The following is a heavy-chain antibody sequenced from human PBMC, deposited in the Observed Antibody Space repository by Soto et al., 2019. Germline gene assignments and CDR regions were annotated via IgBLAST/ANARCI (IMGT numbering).Heavy chain of an antibody. CDR3: ARDLRPLYGDYGFDY. J-gene: IGHJ4*02. CDR2: INHSGST. D-gene: IGHD4-17*01. V-gene: IGHV4-34*01. Sequence: PSETLSLTCAVYGGSFSGYYWSWIRQPPGKGLEWIGEINHSGSTNYNPSLKSRVTISVDTSKNQFSLKLSSVTAADTAVYYCARDLRPLYGDYGFDYWGQGTLVTVSS. CDR1: GGSFSGYY.